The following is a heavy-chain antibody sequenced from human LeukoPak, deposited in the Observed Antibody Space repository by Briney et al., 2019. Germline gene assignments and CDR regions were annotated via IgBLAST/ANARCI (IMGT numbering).Heavy chain of an antibody. CDR1: GGSISSYY. V-gene: IGHV4-59*01. Sequence: PSETLSLTCTVSGGSISSYYWSWIRQPPGKGLEWIGYIYYSGSTNYNPSLESRVTISVDTSKNQFSLKLSSVTAADTAVYYCARTNTRGIAAAGTFDYWGQGTLVTVSS. J-gene: IGHJ4*02. CDR3: ARTNTRGIAAAGTFDY. CDR2: IYYSGST. D-gene: IGHD6-13*01.